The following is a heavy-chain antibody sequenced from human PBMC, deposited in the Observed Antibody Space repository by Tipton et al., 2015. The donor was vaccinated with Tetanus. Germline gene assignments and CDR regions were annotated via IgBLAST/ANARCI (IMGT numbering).Heavy chain of an antibody. D-gene: IGHD3-9*01. J-gene: IGHJ5*02. Sequence: TLSLTCTVSGVSISSGDYCWSWIRQPPGKGLEWIGYIYYSGNSYYNPSLKSRVTISIDTSKNQFSLKLSSVTAADTAVYYCARGGGSPLYGKIFHGPPWFDPWGQGTLVTVSS. CDR3: ARGGGSPLYGKIFHGPPWFDP. CDR2: IYYSGNS. V-gene: IGHV4-30-4*08. CDR1: GVSISSGDYC.